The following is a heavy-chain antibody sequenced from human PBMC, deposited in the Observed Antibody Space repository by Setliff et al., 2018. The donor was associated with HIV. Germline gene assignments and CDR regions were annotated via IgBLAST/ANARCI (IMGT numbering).Heavy chain of an antibody. D-gene: IGHD5-12*01. CDR2: ISRSSSYI. V-gene: IGHV3-21*01. CDR3: TKERGDGYGYYFHY. CDR1: GFTFSRFW. J-gene: IGHJ4*02. Sequence: PGGSLRLSCAASGFTFSRFWMSWVRQAPGKGLEWVSSISRSSSYIYYSDSVKGRFTISRDTSKNTVYLEMNSLRAGDTAVYYCTKERGDGYGYYFHYWGQGTLVTVSS.